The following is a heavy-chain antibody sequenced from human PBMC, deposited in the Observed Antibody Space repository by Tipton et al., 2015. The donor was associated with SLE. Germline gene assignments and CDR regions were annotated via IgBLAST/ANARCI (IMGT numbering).Heavy chain of an antibody. CDR2: IYHSGST. D-gene: IGHD6-13*01. J-gene: IGHJ3*02. CDR1: GGSISGYY. CDR3: ATWIAAAGNDAFDI. Sequence: LRLSCTVSGGSISGYYWSWIRQPPGKGLEWIGYIYHSGSTNYNPSLKSRVTISVDTSKNQFSLKLSSVTAADTAVYYCATWIAAAGNDAFDIWGQGTMVTVSS. V-gene: IGHV4-59*01.